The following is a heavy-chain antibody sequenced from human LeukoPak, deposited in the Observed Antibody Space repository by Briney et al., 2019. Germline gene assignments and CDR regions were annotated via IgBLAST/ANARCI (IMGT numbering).Heavy chain of an antibody. D-gene: IGHD3-10*01. CDR2: IYYSGST. J-gene: IGHJ4*02. Sequence: SETLSLTCTVSGVSINNDDYYWTWVRQHPGKGLEWIGHIYYSGSTYYNPSLKSRVTMSVDTSKTQFSLKLNSVTDADTAVYYCASGLAVVRGVGYWGQGTLVTVSS. CDR3: ASGLAVVRGVGY. V-gene: IGHV4-31*03. CDR1: GVSINNDDYY.